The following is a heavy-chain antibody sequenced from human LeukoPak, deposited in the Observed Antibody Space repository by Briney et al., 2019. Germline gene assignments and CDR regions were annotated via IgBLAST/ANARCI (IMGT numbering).Heavy chain of an antibody. D-gene: IGHD2-21*02. J-gene: IGHJ4*02. CDR3: ARVGGDPYYFDY. V-gene: IGHV4-34*01. Sequence: PSETLSLTCAVYGGSFSGYYWSWIRQPPGKGLEWIGEINHSGNTNYNPSLKSRVTISVDTSKNQFSLKLSSVTAADTAVYYCARVGGDPYYFDYWGQGTLVTVSS. CDR1: GGSFSGYY. CDR2: INHSGNT.